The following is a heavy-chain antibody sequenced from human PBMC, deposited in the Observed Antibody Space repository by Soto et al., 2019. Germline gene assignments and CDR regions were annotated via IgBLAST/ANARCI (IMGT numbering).Heavy chain of an antibody. Sequence: VQLVESGGGVVQPGRSLRLSCAASGFTFSSYGMHWVRQAPGKGLEWVAVISYDGSNKYYADSVKGRFTISRDNSKNTLYLQMNSLRAEDTAVYYCAKDNCTNGVCYTNYYYMDVWGKGTTVTVSS. D-gene: IGHD2-8*01. V-gene: IGHV3-30*18. CDR2: ISYDGSNK. CDR1: GFTFSSYG. J-gene: IGHJ6*03. CDR3: AKDNCTNGVCYTNYYYMDV.